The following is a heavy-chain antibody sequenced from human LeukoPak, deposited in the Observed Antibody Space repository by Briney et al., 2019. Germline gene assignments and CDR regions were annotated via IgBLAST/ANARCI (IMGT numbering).Heavy chain of an antibody. D-gene: IGHD3-9*01. CDR2: IYYSGST. CDR3: ASPDILTCYPLRY. J-gene: IGHJ4*02. CDR1: GGSLSSYY. Sequence: SETLSLTCTVSGGSLSSYYWSWIRQPPGKGLEWVGYIYYSGSTNYNPSLKSRVTISVDTSKNQFSLKLSSVTAADTAVYYCASPDILTCYPLRYWGQGTLVTVSS. V-gene: IGHV4-59*08.